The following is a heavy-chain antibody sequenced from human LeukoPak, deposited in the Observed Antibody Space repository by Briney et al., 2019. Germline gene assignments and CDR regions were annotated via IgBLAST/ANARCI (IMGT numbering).Heavy chain of an antibody. CDR3: ARGPPLYDYVWGSYLNFDY. CDR1: GYTFTSYG. V-gene: IGHV1-18*01. D-gene: IGHD3-16*02. J-gene: IGHJ4*02. CDR2: ISAYNGNT. Sequence: GASVKVSCKASGYTFTSYGISWVRQAPGQGLEWMGWISAYNGNTNYAQKLQGRVTMTTDTSTSTAYMELRSLRSDDTAVYYCARGPPLYDYVWGSYLNFDYWGQGTLVTVSS.